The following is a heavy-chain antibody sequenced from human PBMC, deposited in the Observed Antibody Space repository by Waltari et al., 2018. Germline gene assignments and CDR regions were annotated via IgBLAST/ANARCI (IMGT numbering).Heavy chain of an antibody. V-gene: IGHV1-2*06. CDR1: GSRFGYFF. J-gene: IGHJ5*02. D-gene: IGHD2-2*01. Sequence: QALLVHSGAEVKQPGASMKVSCKASGSRFGYFFLHWLRQAPGQAPEWMGRIDPKTGDTTYTQKFQGRLTLTRDTSISTEYMELTNLTPDDTAMYFCARVLTSRNRLWLDPWGQGSLVTVSS. CDR3: ARVLTSRNRLWLDP. CDR2: IDPKTGDT.